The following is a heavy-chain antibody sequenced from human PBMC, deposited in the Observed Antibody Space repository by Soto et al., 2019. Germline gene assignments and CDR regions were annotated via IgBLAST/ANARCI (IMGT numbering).Heavy chain of an antibody. CDR1: GGSISSYY. V-gene: IGHV4-59*01. J-gene: IGHJ6*03. CDR3: ARVWTGYYQAYYYYSRDV. CDR2: IYYSGST. Sequence: PSETLSLTCTVSGGSISSYYWSWIRQPPGKGLEWIGYIYYSGSTNYNPSLKSRVTISVDTSKNQFSLKLSSVTAADTAVYYFARVWTGYYQAYYYYSRDVWGKGTRVTVSS. D-gene: IGHD3-3*01.